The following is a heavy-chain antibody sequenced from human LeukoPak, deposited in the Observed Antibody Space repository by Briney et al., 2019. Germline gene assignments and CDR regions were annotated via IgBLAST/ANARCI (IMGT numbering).Heavy chain of an antibody. V-gene: IGHV1-2*02. CDR1: GYTFTGYY. J-gene: IGHJ4*02. CDR2: INPNSGGT. Sequence: EASVKVSCKTSGYTFTGYYIHWVRQAPGQGLECMGWINPNSGGTNFAQKFQGRVTLTRDTSISTAYMELSSLRSDDTAVYYCASGADVKSVDYNDRSAYSYYFDYWGQGTLVTVSS. D-gene: IGHD3-22*01. CDR3: ASGADVKSVDYNDRSAYSYYFDY.